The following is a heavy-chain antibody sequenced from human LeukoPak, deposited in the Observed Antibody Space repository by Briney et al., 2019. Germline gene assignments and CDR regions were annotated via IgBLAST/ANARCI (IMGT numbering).Heavy chain of an antibody. Sequence: GGSLRLSCAASGFTFRSYGMGWVRQAPGKGLEWVSDISGSGAGAYYADSVKGRFTISRDKSKNTLYLQMNSLRAEDTAVYYCAEVEKTDIVVVPAAMPTRRVEAFDIWGQGTMVTVSS. CDR1: GFTFRSYG. J-gene: IGHJ3*02. D-gene: IGHD2-2*01. V-gene: IGHV3-23*01. CDR3: AEVEKTDIVVVPAAMPTRRVEAFDI. CDR2: ISGSGAGA.